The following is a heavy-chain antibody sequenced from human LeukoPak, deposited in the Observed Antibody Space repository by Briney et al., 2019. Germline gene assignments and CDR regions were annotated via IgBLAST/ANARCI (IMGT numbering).Heavy chain of an antibody. CDR2: IYYSGTT. Sequence: GSLRLSCAASGFTFSSYAMSWVRQAPGKGLEWIGSIYYSGTTYYNPSLKSRVTISVDTSKKQFFLKLSSVTAADTAVYHCARTPDSYGGKDCFDYWGQGTLVTVSS. CDR1: GFTFSSYA. CDR3: ARTPDSYGGKDCFDY. V-gene: IGHV4-39*01. D-gene: IGHD4-23*01. J-gene: IGHJ4*02.